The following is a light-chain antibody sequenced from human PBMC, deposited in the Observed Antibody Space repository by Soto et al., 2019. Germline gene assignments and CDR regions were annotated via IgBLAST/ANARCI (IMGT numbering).Light chain of an antibody. J-gene: IGLJ2*01. V-gene: IGLV1-40*01. CDR2: GNS. Sequence: QSVLTQPPSVSGAPGQRVTISCTGSSSNIGAGYDVHWYQQLPGTAPKLLIYGNSNRPSGVPDRFSGSKSGTSASLAITGLQAEDVADYYCQSYDSSLKVVFGGGTKLTVL. CDR1: SSNIGAGYD. CDR3: QSYDSSLKVV.